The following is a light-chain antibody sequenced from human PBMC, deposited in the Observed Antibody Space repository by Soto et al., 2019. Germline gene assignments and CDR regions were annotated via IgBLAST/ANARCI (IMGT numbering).Light chain of an antibody. CDR1: SSDVGGYNY. CDR2: EVS. J-gene: IGLJ1*01. V-gene: IGLV2-14*01. Sequence: QSALTQPASVSGSPGQSITISCTGTSSDVGGYNYVSWYQQHPGKAPKLMIYEVSNRPSGVSNRFSGSKSGNTASLTISGLQAEDEADYYCSSYTSSSTYVFGTGTKLPVL. CDR3: SSYTSSSTYV.